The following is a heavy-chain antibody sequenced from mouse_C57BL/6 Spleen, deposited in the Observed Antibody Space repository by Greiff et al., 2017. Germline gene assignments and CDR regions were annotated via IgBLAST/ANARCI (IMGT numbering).Heavy chain of an antibody. CDR3: ATYSFYYYGSSYYFDY. CDR1: GYTFTDYY. CDR2: INPNNGGT. Sequence: EVQLQQSGPELVKPGASVKISCKASGYTFTDYYMNWVKQSHGKSLEWIGDINPNNGGTSYNQKFKGKATLTVDKSSSTAYMELRSLTSEDSAVYYCATYSFYYYGSSYYFDYWGQGTTLTVSS. J-gene: IGHJ2*01. V-gene: IGHV1-26*01. D-gene: IGHD1-1*01.